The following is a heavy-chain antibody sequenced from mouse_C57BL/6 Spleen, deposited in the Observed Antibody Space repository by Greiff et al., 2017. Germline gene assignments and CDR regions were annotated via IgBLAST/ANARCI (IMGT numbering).Heavy chain of an antibody. Sequence: EVKVVESGAELVKPGASVKLSCTASGFNIKDYYMHWVKQRTEQGLEWIGRIDPEDGETKYAPKFQGKATITADPSSNTAYLQLSSLTSEDTAVYYCASHGYDNAMDYWGQGTSVTVSS. CDR3: ASHGYDNAMDY. J-gene: IGHJ4*01. D-gene: IGHD2-2*01. V-gene: IGHV14-2*01. CDR1: GFNIKDYY. CDR2: IDPEDGET.